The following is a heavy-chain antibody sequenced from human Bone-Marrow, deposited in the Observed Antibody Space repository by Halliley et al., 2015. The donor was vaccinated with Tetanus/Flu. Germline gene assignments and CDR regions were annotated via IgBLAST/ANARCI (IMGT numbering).Heavy chain of an antibody. V-gene: IGHV3-21*01. CDR3: ARAGVRGIIDFDY. CDR2: ISSISSYI. J-gene: IGHJ4*02. Sequence: WVSSISSISSYIYYADSVKGRFTISRDNAKNSLYLQMNSLRAEDTAVYYCARAGVRGIIDFDYWGQGTLVTVSS. D-gene: IGHD3-10*01.